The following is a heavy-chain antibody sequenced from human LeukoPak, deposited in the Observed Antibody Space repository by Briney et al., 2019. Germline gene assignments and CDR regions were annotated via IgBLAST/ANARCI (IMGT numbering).Heavy chain of an antibody. V-gene: IGHV1-24*01. J-gene: IGHJ2*01. CDR3: ATDKNYDILSRRYFDL. Sequence: ASVKVSCKVSGYTLTELSMHWVRQAPGKGLEWMGGFDPEDGETIYAQKFQGRVTMTEDTSTDTAYMELSSLRSEDTAVYYCATDKNYDILSRRYFDLWGRGTLVTVSS. CDR1: GYTLTELS. CDR2: FDPEDGET. D-gene: IGHD3-9*01.